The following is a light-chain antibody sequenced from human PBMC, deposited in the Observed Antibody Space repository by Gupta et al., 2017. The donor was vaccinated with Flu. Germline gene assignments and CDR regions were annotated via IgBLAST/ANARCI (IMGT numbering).Light chain of an antibody. CDR1: QSIRNNY. V-gene: IGKV3-20*01. CDR2: GAS. J-gene: IGKJ4*01. CDR3: QQADTSPIT. Sequence: SCRASQSIRNNYVTWYQQKPGQSPRLLIYGASSRANGIADRFGGSGSVTEFTLTISGLEAEDFAVYYCQQADTSPITFGGGTKVEIK.